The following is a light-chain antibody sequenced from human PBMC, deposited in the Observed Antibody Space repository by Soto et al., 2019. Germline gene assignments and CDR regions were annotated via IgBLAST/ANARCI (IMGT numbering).Light chain of an antibody. V-gene: IGLV2-14*03. Sequence: QSALAQPASVSGSPGQSITISCTGTSSDVGSYNSVSWYQQYPGKAPTLMIHDVSNRPSGVSNRFSGSKSGNTDSLTISGLQAEDEADYYCSSFTSSSSYVFGSGTKLTVL. J-gene: IGLJ1*01. CDR1: SSDVGSYNS. CDR3: SSFTSSSSYV. CDR2: DVS.